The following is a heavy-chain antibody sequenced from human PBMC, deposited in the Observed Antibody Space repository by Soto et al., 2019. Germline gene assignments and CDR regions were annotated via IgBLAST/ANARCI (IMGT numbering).Heavy chain of an antibody. V-gene: IGHV1-18*01. J-gene: IGHJ4*02. D-gene: IGHD5-12*01. CDR1: GYTFTSYG. Sequence: ASVKVSCKASGYTFTSYGISWVRQAPGQGLEWMGWISAYNGNTNYAQKLQGRVTMTTDTSTSTAYMELRSLRSDDTAVYYCARDPGYSSYDSHKAPLDYWGQGPLVNVSS. CDR3: ARDPGYSSYDSHKAPLDY. CDR2: ISAYNGNT.